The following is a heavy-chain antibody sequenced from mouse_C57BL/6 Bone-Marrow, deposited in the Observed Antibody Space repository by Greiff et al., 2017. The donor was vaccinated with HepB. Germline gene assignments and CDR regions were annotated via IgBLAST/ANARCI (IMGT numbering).Heavy chain of an antibody. V-gene: IGHV1-69*01. CDR3: ARGTYYSNLLFAY. D-gene: IGHD2-5*01. CDR1: GYTFTSYW. Sequence: QVQLQQPGAELVMPGASVKLSCKASGYTFTSYWMHWVKQRPGQGLEWIGEIDPSDSYTNYNQKFKGKSTLTVDKSSSTAYMQLSSLTSEDSAVYYCARGTYYSNLLFAYWGQGTLVTVSA. J-gene: IGHJ3*01. CDR2: IDPSDSYT.